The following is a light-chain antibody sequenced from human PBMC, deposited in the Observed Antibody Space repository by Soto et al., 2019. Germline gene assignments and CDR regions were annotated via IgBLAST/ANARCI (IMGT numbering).Light chain of an antibody. Sequence: QSVLTQSPSASASLGASVKRTCTLSSGHSRYAIAWHQQQPEKGPRYLMKVNSDGSHSKGDGIPDRFSGSSSGAERYFTISSLQSEDEADYYCQTGGTDYVPFGGGTKLTVL. CDR2: VNSDGSH. CDR1: SGHSRYA. CDR3: QTGGTDYVP. V-gene: IGLV4-69*01. J-gene: IGLJ2*01.